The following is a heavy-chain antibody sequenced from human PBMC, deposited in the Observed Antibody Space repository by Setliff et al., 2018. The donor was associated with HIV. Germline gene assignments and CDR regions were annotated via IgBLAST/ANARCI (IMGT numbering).Heavy chain of an antibody. CDR1: GGSFSGYS. D-gene: IGHD6-19*01. J-gene: IGHJ4*02. V-gene: IGHV4-34*01. Sequence: SETLSLTCAVYGGSFSGYSWGWIRQPPGLGLEWIGSIHSSGTTDYNPSLKSRVAMSVDTSRSQFSLKLTSVTAADTAVYFCARTIQPSSSPFDFWGQGILVTVSS. CDR3: ARTIQPSSSPFDF. CDR2: IHSSGTT.